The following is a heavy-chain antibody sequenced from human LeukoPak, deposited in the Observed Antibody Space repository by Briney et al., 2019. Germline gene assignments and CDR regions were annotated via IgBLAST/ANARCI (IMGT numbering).Heavy chain of an antibody. CDR1: GFTVSSNY. Sequence: GGSLRLSCAASGFTVSSNYMSWVRQAPGKGLEWVSVIYSGGSTYYADSVKGRFTISRDNSKNTLYLQMNSLRAEDTAVYYCARAVSGYDSSGYYYYYYYMDVWGKGTTVTVSS. CDR2: IYSGGST. CDR3: ARAVSGYDSSGYYYYYYYMDV. V-gene: IGHV3-66*02. J-gene: IGHJ6*03. D-gene: IGHD3-22*01.